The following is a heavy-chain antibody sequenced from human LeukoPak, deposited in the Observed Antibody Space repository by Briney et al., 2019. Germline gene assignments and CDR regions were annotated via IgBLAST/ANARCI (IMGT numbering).Heavy chain of an antibody. D-gene: IGHD3-10*02. CDR2: IKQDGTEK. Sequence: GGSLRLSCAASGFTFSSYAMHWVRQTPGKGLEWVANIKQDGTEKYYVDSVKGRFTISRDNAKNSLYLQMNSLRVEDTAVYYCAELGITMIGGVWGKGTTVTISS. J-gene: IGHJ6*04. V-gene: IGHV3-7*01. CDR1: GFTFSSYA. CDR3: AELGITMIGGV.